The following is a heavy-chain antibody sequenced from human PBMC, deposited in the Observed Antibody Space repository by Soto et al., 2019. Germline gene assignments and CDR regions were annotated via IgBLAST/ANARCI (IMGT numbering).Heavy chain of an antibody. CDR1: GGSISSYY. Sequence: SETLSLTCTVSGGSISSYYWSWIRQPPGKGLEWIGYIYYSGSTNYNPSLKSRVTISVDTSKNQFSLKLSSVTAADTAVYYCARHLFGANWFDPWGQGTLVTVSS. V-gene: IGHV4-59*08. D-gene: IGHD3-10*01. CDR2: IYYSGST. J-gene: IGHJ5*02. CDR3: ARHLFGANWFDP.